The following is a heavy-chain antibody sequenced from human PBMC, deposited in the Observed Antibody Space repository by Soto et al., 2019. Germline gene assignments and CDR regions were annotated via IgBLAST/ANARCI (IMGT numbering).Heavy chain of an antibody. V-gene: IGHV1-18*01. CDR2: TSTYNGNT. Sequence: QAQLVQSGAEVKEPGASVKVSCKASGYSFTTSGITWVRQAPGQGLEWMGWTSTYNGNTNYAQKLQDRVTLTTDTSTSPAYMELRSLRSDDTAVYYCARRLYGDYDYWGQGTLVTVSS. D-gene: IGHD4-17*01. CDR3: ARRLYGDYDY. J-gene: IGHJ4*02. CDR1: GYSFTTSG.